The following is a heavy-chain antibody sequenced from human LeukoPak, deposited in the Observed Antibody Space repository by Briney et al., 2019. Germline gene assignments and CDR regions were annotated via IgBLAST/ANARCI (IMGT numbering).Heavy chain of an antibody. D-gene: IGHD4-11*01. CDR3: ARLYSNYGLGSGYFDL. CDR1: GYTFTGYY. J-gene: IGHJ2*01. Sequence: ASVKVSCKASGYTFTGYYMHWVRQAPGQGLEWMGWINPNSGGTNYAQKFQGRVTMTRDTSISTAYMELSRLRSDDTAVYYCARLYSNYGLGSGYFDLWGRGTLVTVSS. V-gene: IGHV1-2*02. CDR2: INPNSGGT.